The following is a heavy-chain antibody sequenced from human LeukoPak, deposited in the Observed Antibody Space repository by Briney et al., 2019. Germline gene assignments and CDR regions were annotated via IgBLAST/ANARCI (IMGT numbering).Heavy chain of an antibody. J-gene: IGHJ4*02. CDR1: GFTFNSYS. V-gene: IGHV3-21*01. CDR2: ISSSRFI. CDR3: ARVTYYYDSSGYQRAIYYFDY. Sequence: GGSLRLACAASGFTFNSYSMNWFRQAPGKGLEWVSSISSSRFIYYADSVKGGFTISRDNAKNTLYLQMNSLRAEDTAVYYCARVTYYYDSSGYQRAIYYFDYWGQGTLVTVSS. D-gene: IGHD3-22*01.